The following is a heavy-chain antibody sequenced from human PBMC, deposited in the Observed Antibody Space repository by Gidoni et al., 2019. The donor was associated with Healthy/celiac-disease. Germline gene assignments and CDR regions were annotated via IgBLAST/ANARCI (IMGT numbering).Heavy chain of an antibody. D-gene: IGHD4-17*01. Sequence: QVQLVESGGGVVQPGRSLRLSCAASGFTFSSYGMHWVRQAPGKGLEWVAVISYDGSNKYYVDSVKGRFTISRDNSKNTLYLQMNSLRAEDTAVYYCAKFSGWEDYGDYGIDYWGQGTLVTVSS. J-gene: IGHJ4*02. CDR1: GFTFSSYG. CDR3: AKFSGWEDYGDYGIDY. V-gene: IGHV3-30*18. CDR2: ISYDGSNK.